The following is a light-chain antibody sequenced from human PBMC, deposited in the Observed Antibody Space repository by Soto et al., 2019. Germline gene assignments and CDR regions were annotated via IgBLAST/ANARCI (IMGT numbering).Light chain of an antibody. CDR3: QRYNSYTWT. CDR1: QSISSW. CDR2: KAS. V-gene: IGKV1-5*03. Sequence: DIPMTQSPSTLSASVGERVTITCRACQSISSWLAWYQQKPGKAPKLLIYKASTLKSGVPSRFSGSGSGTEFTLTSSSLQPDDFATYYCQRYNSYTWTFGQGTKVDIK. J-gene: IGKJ1*01.